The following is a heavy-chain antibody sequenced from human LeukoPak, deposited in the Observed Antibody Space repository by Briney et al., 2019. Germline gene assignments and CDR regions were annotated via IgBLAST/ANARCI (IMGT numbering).Heavy chain of an antibody. CDR2: ISWNSGSI. J-gene: IGHJ4*02. Sequence: GGSLRLSCAASGFTFDDYAMHWVRQAPGKGLEWVSGISWNSGSIGYADSVKGRFTISRDNAKNSLYLQMNSLRAEDTALYYCAKDSPSGYSYGYDWGQGTLVTVSS. V-gene: IGHV3-9*01. D-gene: IGHD5-18*01. CDR3: AKDSPSGYSYGYD. CDR1: GFTFDDYA.